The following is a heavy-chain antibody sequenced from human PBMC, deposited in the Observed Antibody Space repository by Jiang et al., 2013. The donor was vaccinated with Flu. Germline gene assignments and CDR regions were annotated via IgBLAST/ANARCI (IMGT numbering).Heavy chain of an antibody. CDR2: ISAYNGNT. CDR3: ARLMTYYYDSSGYQAADYFDY. CDR1: GYTFTSYG. Sequence: GAEVKKPGASVKVSCKASGYTFTSYGISWVRQAPGQGLEWMGWISAYNGNTNYAQKLQGRVTMTTDTSTSTAYMELRSLRSDDTAVYYCARLMTYYYDSSGYQAADYFDYWGQGTLVTVSS. J-gene: IGHJ4*02. V-gene: IGHV1-18*01. D-gene: IGHD3-22*01.